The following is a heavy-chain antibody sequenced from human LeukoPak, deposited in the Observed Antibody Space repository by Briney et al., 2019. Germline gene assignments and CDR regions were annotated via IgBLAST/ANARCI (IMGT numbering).Heavy chain of an antibody. D-gene: IGHD2-21*01. Sequence: SETLSLTCTVSGGSISSSSYYWGWIRQPPGKGLEWIGSIYYSGSTYYNPSLKSRVTISVDTSKNQFSLKLSSVTAADTAVYYCARDQRIVRLTAEFDYWGQGTLVTVSS. CDR2: IYYSGST. CDR3: ARDQRIVRLTAEFDY. V-gene: IGHV4-39*07. CDR1: GGSISSSSYY. J-gene: IGHJ4*02.